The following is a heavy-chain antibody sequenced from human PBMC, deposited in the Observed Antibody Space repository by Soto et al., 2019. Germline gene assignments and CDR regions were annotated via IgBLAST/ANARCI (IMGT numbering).Heavy chain of an antibody. CDR2: IKSDGSST. CDR1: GFTFSSNW. D-gene: IGHD4-4*01. V-gene: IGHV3-74*01. CDR3: ARSNRPIPDYYYYYGMDV. Sequence: EVQLVESGGGLVQPGGSLRLSCAAFGFTFSSNWMHWVRQAPGKGLVWVSRIKSDGSSTTYADSVKGRFTISRDNAKNTLYLQMNSLRAEDTAVYYCARSNRPIPDYYYYYGMDVWGQGTTVTVSS. J-gene: IGHJ6*02.